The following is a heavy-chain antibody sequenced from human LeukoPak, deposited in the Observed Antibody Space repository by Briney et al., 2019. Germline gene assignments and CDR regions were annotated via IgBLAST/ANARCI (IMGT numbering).Heavy chain of an antibody. CDR2: IYPGDSDT. J-gene: IGHJ4*02. CDR1: GYSFTNYW. D-gene: IGHD1-7*01. CDR3: ARREATTEYFDF. V-gene: IGHV5-51*01. Sequence: GESLKISCKGSGYSFTNYWIAWVRQMPGRGLEWMGVIYPGDSDTRYNPSFQGQVTISADRSFGTAYLQWGGLKASDSAMYYCARREATTEYFDFWGQGTLVTVSS.